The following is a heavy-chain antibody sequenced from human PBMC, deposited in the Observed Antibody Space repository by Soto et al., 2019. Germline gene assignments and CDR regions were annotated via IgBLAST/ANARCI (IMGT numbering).Heavy chain of an antibody. Sequence: SETLSLTCTVSDGSISSGDYYWSWIRQPPGKGLEWIGYIYYSGTTDYNPSLKTRVTISVDTSKNQFSLRLNSVTAADTAVYYCARGVGWNYRNYFDPWGQGTLVTVSS. J-gene: IGHJ5*02. V-gene: IGHV4-30-4*01. CDR1: DGSISSGDYY. D-gene: IGHD1-7*01. CDR2: IYYSGTT. CDR3: ARGVGWNYRNYFDP.